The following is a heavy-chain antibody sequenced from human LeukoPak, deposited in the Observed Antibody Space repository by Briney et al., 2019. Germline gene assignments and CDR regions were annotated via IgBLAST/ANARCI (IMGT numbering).Heavy chain of an antibody. CDR2: IYPGDSDT. D-gene: IGHD6-19*01. J-gene: IGHJ4*02. V-gene: IGHV5-51*01. CDR3: ARPVYSSGWYFDY. Sequence: GESLKISCKGSGYSLTSYWIGWVRQVPGKGLEWMGIIYPGDSDTRYSPSFQGQVTISADKSINTAYLQWSSLKASDTAMYYCARPVYSSGWYFDYWGQGTRVTVSS. CDR1: GYSLTSYW.